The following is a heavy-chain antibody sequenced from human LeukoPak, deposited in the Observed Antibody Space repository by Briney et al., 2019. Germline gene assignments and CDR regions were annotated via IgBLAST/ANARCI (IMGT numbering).Heavy chain of an antibody. J-gene: IGHJ4*02. CDR1: GGSTSSSY. Sequence: PSETLSLTCTVSGGSTSSSYGAWSGKPPGKGLEWIGYIYYSGSTNYNPSLKSRVIISVDTSKNQFSLKLSSVTAADTAVYYCARGYSSSWSRILDYWGQGTLVTVSS. CDR2: IYYSGST. CDR3: ARGYSSSWSRILDY. V-gene: IGHV4-59*01. D-gene: IGHD6-13*01.